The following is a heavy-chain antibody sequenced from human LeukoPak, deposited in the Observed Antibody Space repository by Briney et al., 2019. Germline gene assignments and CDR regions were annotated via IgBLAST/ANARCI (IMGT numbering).Heavy chain of an antibody. V-gene: IGHV5-51*01. D-gene: IGHD3-3*01. Sequence: GESLKISCQGSGYSFTSYWIGWVRQLPGKGLEWMGIIYPGDSDTRYSPSFQGQVTISADKSISTAYLQWSSLKASDTAMYYCVRRLHDFWSFDYWGQGTLVTVSS. CDR3: VRRLHDFWSFDY. J-gene: IGHJ4*02. CDR1: GYSFTSYW. CDR2: IYPGDSDT.